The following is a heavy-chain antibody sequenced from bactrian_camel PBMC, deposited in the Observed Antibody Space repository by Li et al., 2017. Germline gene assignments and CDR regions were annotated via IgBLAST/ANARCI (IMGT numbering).Heavy chain of an antibody. CDR1: GYTYGSYC. D-gene: IGHD6*01. J-gene: IGHJ4*01. CDR3: QFGCTVVVGEPQWRNY. V-gene: IGHV3S56*01. Sequence: QVQLVESGGGSVQAGGSLRLSCVASGYTYGSYCFGWYRQAPGREREFVSAIESDGTTTYADSVKGRFTISQDNAKNTVYLQMNSLKPEDTAMYYCQFGCTVVVGEPQWRNYWSQGTQVTVS. CDR2: IESDGTT.